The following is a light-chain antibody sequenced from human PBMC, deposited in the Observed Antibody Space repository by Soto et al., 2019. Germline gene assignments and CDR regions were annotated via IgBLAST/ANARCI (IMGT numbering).Light chain of an antibody. CDR2: GAS. J-gene: IGKJ5*01. V-gene: IGKV3-20*01. CDR1: QSVGTR. CDR3: QHYQSGHPIA. Sequence: DILLTHSPYTLSLSPGESSTLSWRAAQSVGTRLAWYQHKTGQAPRLLISGASSRATGIPDRFTGSGSETSFTLTISRLEPEDFALYYGQHYQSGHPIAFGQGTRLEIK.